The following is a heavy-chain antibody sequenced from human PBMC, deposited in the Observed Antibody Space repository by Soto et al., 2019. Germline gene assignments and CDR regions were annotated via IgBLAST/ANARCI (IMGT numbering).Heavy chain of an antibody. CDR3: ARGAFGEVSFAC. D-gene: IGHD3-10*01. CDR1: GFTFSSYA. J-gene: IGHJ4*02. V-gene: IGHV3-30-3*01. CDR2: ISYDGSNK. Sequence: PGGSLRLSCAASGFTFSSYAMHWVRQAPGKGLEWVAVISYDGSNKYYADSVKGRFTISRDNSKNTLYLQMNSLRSDDTAVYYCARGAFGEVSFACWGQGPLVTVSS.